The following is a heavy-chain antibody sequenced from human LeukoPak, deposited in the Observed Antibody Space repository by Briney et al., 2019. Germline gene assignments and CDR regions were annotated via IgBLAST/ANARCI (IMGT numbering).Heavy chain of an antibody. J-gene: IGHJ6*02. CDR2: IKSKTDGGTT. V-gene: IGHV3-15*07. D-gene: IGHD3-10*01. CDR1: GFTFSNAW. Sequence: GGSLRLSCAASGFTFSNAWMNWVRQAPGKGLEWVGRIKSKTDGGTTDYAAPVKGRFTISRDDSKNTLYLQMNSLKTEDTAAYYCSAPALLWTYYYYGMDVWGQGTTVTVSS. CDR3: SAPALLWTYYYYGMDV.